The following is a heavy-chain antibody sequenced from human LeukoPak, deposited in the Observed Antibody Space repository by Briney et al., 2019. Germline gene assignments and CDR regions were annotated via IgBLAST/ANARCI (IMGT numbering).Heavy chain of an antibody. D-gene: IGHD5-18*01. V-gene: IGHV3-7*01. J-gene: IGHJ4*02. CDR1: GFTFSSYW. Sequence: GSLRLSCAASGFTFSSYWMSWVRQAPGKGLEWVANIKQDGSEKYYVDSVKGRFTISRDNAKNSLYLQMNSLRAEDTAVYYCARDKDTAMVGDLIDYWGQGTLVTVSS. CDR3: ARDKDTAMVGDLIDY. CDR2: IKQDGSEK.